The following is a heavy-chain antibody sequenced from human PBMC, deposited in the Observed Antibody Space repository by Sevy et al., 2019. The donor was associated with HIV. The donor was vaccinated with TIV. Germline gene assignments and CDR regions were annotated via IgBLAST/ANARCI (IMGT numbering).Heavy chain of an antibody. CDR3: ARSKVDTAMVYGAFDI. CDR2: IYPGDSDT. CDR1: GYSFTSYW. J-gene: IGHJ3*02. Sequence: GESLKISCKGSGYSFTSYWIGWVRQMPGKGLEWMGIIYPGDSDTRYSPSFQGQVTISADKSISTAYLQWSSLKASDTAMYYCARSKVDTAMVYGAFDIWGQGTMVTVSS. V-gene: IGHV5-51*01. D-gene: IGHD5-18*01.